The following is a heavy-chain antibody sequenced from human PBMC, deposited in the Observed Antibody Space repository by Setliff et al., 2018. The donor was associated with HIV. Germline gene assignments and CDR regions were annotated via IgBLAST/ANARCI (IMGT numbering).Heavy chain of an antibody. D-gene: IGHD6-19*01. V-gene: IGHV4-34*01. CDR3: ARQGAVTGHAFDS. CDR2: INHSGSA. CDR1: GGSFSGHS. J-gene: IGHJ4*02. Sequence: SETLSLTCAVYGGSFSGHSWIWIRQPPGKGLEWIGEINHSGSANYNPSLKSRVTISLDTSRNQFSLKLTSMTAADTSVYYCARQGAVTGHAFDSWGPGALVTVSS.